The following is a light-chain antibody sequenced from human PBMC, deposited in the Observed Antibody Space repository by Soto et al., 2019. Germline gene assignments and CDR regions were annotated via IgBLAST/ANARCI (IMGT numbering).Light chain of an antibody. J-gene: IGKJ5*01. V-gene: IGKV3-11*01. Sequence: DTVLTQSPGTPALSPGERATLPRRASQSVGTYLAWYQQKPGQAPRLHIYGAFNRATGIPARFSGSGSGTDFTLTISSLEPEDFAVYYCQQRNIWPPVTFGQGTRLEIK. CDR1: QSVGTY. CDR3: QQRNIWPPVT. CDR2: GAF.